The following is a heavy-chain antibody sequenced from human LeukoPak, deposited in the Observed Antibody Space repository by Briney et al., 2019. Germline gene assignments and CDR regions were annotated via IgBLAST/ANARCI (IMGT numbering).Heavy chain of an antibody. D-gene: IGHD6-13*01. CDR3: AKASGARGAAAVTFDY. J-gene: IGHJ4*02. CDR2: IKQDGSEK. V-gene: IGHV3-7*03. CDR1: GFTFSSYW. Sequence: PGGSLRLSCAASGFTFSSYWMSWVRQAPGKGLEWVANIKQDGSEKYYVDSVKGRFTISRDNAKNSLYLQMNSLRAEDTAVYYCAKASGARGAAAVTFDYWGQGTLVTVSS.